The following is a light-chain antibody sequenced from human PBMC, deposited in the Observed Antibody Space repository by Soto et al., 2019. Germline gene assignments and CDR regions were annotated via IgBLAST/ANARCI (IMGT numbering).Light chain of an antibody. J-gene: IGLJ2*01. CDR2: GNS. CDR3: QSYDSSLSGSNVV. Sequence: QAVVTQPPSVSGAPGQRVTISCTGSNSNIGAGYDVHWYQQLPGTAPKLLIYGNSNRPSGVPDRFSGSKSGTSASLAITGLQAEDEADYYCQSYDSSLSGSNVVFGGGTKLTVL. CDR1: NSNIGAGYD. V-gene: IGLV1-40*01.